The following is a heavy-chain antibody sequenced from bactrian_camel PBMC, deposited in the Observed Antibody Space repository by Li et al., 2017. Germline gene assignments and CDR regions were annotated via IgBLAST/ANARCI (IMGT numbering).Heavy chain of an antibody. J-gene: IGHJ4*01. D-gene: IGHD4*01. Sequence: HVQLVESGGGSVQAGGSLRLSCTVAGYMFRSYCMGWFRRAPGKEREGVASIDPGGGSTVVADSVKGRFTISKVIRNNTLYLQMNALKPEDTAMYYCAADWPLQCRYSDYAAAEHCGQGTQVTVS. CDR2: IDPGGGST. CDR3: AADWPLQCRYSDYAAAEH. CDR1: GYMFRSYC. V-gene: IGHV3S1*01.